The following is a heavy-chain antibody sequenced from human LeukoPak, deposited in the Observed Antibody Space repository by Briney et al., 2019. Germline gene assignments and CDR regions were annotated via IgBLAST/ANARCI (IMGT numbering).Heavy chain of an antibody. CDR2: FYSADYT. CDR1: GFTVSANY. J-gene: IGHJ4*02. V-gene: IGHV3-53*01. D-gene: IGHD6-13*01. CDR3: AKTIAAAGTTGGDYFDY. Sequence: GGSLRLSCAASGFTVSANYISWVRLAPGKGLEWVSVFYSADYTYYADSVKGRFTISRDNSKNTVYLQMNSLRAEDTAVYYCAKTIAAAGTTGGDYFDYWGQGTLVTVSS.